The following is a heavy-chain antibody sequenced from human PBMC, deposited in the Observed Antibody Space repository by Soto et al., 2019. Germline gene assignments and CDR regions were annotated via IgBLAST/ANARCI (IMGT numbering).Heavy chain of an antibody. CDR3: AREVEREFDY. Sequence: QVQLVESGGGVVQPGRSLRLSCAASGFTFSSYAMHWVRQAPGKGLEWVAVVSYDGKSKYYADSVKGRFTISRDNSKNTLYLQMNSLRAEDMSVYYCAREVEREFDYGGQGTLVTVSS. J-gene: IGHJ4*02. V-gene: IGHV3-30*04. CDR2: VSYDGKSK. D-gene: IGHD1-1*01. CDR1: GFTFSSYA.